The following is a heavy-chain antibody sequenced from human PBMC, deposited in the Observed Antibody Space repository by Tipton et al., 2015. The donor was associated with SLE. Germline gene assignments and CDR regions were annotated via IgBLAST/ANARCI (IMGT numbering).Heavy chain of an antibody. V-gene: IGHV3-48*01. D-gene: IGHD1-26*01. Sequence: GSLRLSCAASGFTFSSYSMNWVRQAPGKGLEWVSYISSSSSTIYFADSVKGRFTISRDNAKNSLYLQMNSLRAEDTAVYYCAKDLPGVGKHRGDYWGQGTLVTVSS. CDR3: AKDLPGVGKHRGDY. CDR2: ISSSSSTI. J-gene: IGHJ4*02. CDR1: GFTFSSYS.